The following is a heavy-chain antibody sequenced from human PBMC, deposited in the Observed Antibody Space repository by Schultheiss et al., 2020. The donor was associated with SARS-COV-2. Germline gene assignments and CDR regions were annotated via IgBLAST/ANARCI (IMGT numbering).Heavy chain of an antibody. Sequence: ASVKVSCKASGNTFSDYFLHWVRQAPGQGLEWMGWINPNSGGTNYAQKFQGWVTMTRDTSISTAYMELSRLRSDDTAVYYCARDGAHYYYGMDVWGQGTTVTVSS. CDR1: GNTFSDYF. V-gene: IGHV1-2*04. D-gene: IGHD3-16*01. CDR2: INPNSGGT. J-gene: IGHJ6*02. CDR3: ARDGAHYYYGMDV.